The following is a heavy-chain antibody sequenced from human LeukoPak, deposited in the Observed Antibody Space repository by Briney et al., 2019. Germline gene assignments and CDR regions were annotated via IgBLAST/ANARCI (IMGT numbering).Heavy chain of an antibody. J-gene: IGHJ4*02. D-gene: IGHD6-6*01. CDR2: INTNGANT. CDR3: ARVYSSSSPTDY. CDR1: GFTFKSYA. V-gene: IGHV3-64*04. Sequence: GGSLRLSCSASGFTFKSYAMHWARQAPGKGLEYVSSINTNGANTYYADSVKGRFTISRDNSRNTVYVQMNSLTPEDTAVYYCARVYSSSSPTDYWGQGTLVAVSS.